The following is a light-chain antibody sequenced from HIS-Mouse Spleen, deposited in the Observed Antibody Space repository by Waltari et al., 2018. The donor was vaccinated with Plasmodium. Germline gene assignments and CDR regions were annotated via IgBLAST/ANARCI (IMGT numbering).Light chain of an antibody. CDR3: QQYYSYPFT. Sequence: EIVMTQSPATLSVSPGERATLSCRASQSVSSNLAWYQHKPGQAPRLLIYDASNRATGIPARFSGSGSGTDFTLTISSLEPEDFAVYYCQQYYSYPFTFGPGTKVDIK. J-gene: IGKJ3*01. CDR2: DAS. CDR1: QSVSSN. V-gene: IGKV3D-15*01.